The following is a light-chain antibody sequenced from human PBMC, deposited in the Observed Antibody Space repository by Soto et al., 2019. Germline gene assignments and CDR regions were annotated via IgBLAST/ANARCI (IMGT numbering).Light chain of an antibody. CDR1: QSISSW. V-gene: IGKV1-5*03. Sequence: DIQMTQSPSTLSSSVGDRVTITCRASQSISSWLAWYQQKPGKAPKILIFKAPSLESGVPSRCSGSGSETEFTLSISSLQHAAFESYYCQQYTRYSTFGPGTKVEIK. CDR2: KAP. CDR3: QQYTRYST. J-gene: IGKJ1*01.